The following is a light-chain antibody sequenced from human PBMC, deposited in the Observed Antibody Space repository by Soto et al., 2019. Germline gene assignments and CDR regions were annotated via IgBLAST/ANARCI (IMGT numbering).Light chain of an antibody. CDR3: QQSSNWWT. CDR2: RAP. V-gene: IGKV3-11*01. CDR1: QSVSSY. Sequence: EIVLTQSPATLSLSPGEGSTRSCRASQSVSSYLSWYQQKPGQAPRLLISRAPTRATGIPARFSGSGSGTDLTLTISSLEPEDFAVYYCQQSSNWWTFGPGTKVDIK. J-gene: IGKJ1*01.